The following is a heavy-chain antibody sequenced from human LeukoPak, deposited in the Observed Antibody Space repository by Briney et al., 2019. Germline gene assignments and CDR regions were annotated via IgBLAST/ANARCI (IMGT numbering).Heavy chain of an antibody. CDR1: GFTFSGSA. Sequence: PGGSLRLSCAASGFTFSGSAMHWVRQASRKGLEWVGRIRSKANSYATAYAASVKGRFTISRDDSKNTAYLQMNSLKTEDTAVYYCTRVGTTNLGMDVWGKGTTVTVSS. J-gene: IGHJ6*04. CDR3: TRVGTTNLGMDV. V-gene: IGHV3-73*01. D-gene: IGHD4-11*01. CDR2: IRSKANSYAT.